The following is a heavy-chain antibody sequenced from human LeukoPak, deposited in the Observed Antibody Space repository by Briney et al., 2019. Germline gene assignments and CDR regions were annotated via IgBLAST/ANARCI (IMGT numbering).Heavy chain of an antibody. Sequence: GESLKISCKGSGYSFTSYWIGWVRQMPGKGLEWMGIIYPGDSDTRYSPSFQGQVTISADKSISTAYLQWSSLKASDTAMYYCARLGWYCSSTSCRHFGYWGLGTLVTVSS. D-gene: IGHD2-2*01. J-gene: IGHJ4*02. CDR3: ARLGWYCSSTSCRHFGY. CDR2: IYPGDSDT. V-gene: IGHV5-51*01. CDR1: GYSFTSYW.